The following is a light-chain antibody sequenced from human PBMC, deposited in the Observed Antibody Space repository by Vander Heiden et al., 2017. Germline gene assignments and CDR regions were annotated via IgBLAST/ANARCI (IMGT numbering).Light chain of an antibody. CDR3: QSYESGLSGSV. Sequence: QPVLTPPPSVSGAPGHRVTISCTGSSSHIGAGYDVHCDQQLPGTAPNLLIYGNSNRPSGVPDRVSGSKSGTSASLAITGLQAEDEADYYCQSYESGLSGSVFGGGTKLTVL. V-gene: IGLV1-40*01. J-gene: IGLJ3*02. CDR2: GNS. CDR1: SSHIGAGYD.